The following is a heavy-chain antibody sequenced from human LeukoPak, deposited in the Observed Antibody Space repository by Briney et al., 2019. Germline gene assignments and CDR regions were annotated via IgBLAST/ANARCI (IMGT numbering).Heavy chain of an antibody. CDR2: ISPNSGGT. CDR3: ARDYNILTGYSD. D-gene: IGHD3-9*01. V-gene: IGHV1-2*02. J-gene: IGHJ4*02. Sequence: ASVKVSCKASGGTFSSYAISWVRQAPGQGLEWMGWISPNSGGTNYAQKFQGRVTMTRDTSISTAYMELSRLRSDDMAVYYCARDYNILTGYSDWGQGTLVTVSS. CDR1: GGTFSSYA.